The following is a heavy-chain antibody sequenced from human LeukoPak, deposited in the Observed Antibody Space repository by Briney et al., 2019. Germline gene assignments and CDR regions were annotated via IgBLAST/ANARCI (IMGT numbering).Heavy chain of an antibody. CDR3: ARDREDQYQDDYYYYMDV. CDR1: GYTFTSYY. D-gene: IGHD2-2*01. Sequence: ASVKVSCKASGYTFTSYYMHWVRQAPGQGLEWMGIINRSGGSTSYAQKFQGRVTMTRDMSTSTVYMELSSLRSEDTAVYYCARDREDQYQDDYYYYMDVWGKGTTVTVSS. J-gene: IGHJ6*03. V-gene: IGHV1-46*01. CDR2: INRSGGST.